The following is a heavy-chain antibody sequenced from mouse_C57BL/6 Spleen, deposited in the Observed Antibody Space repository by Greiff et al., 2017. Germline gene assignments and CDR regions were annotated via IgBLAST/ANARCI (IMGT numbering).Heavy chain of an antibody. CDR2: IFPGSGST. CDR3: ASEGGPFYAMDY. V-gene: IGHV1-75*01. J-gene: IGHJ4*01. CDR1: GYTFTDYY. Sequence: QVQLQQSGPELVKPGASVKLSCKASGYTFTDYYINWVKQRPGQGLEWIGWIFPGSGSTYYNEKFKGKATLTVDKSSSTAYMLLSSLTSEDSAVYFCASEGGPFYAMDYWGQGTSVTVSS.